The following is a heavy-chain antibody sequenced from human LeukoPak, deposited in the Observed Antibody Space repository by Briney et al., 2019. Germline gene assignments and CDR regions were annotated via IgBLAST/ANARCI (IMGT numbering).Heavy chain of an antibody. D-gene: IGHD4-17*01. CDR2: IYTSGST. Sequence: SQTLSLTCTVSGGSISSGGYYWSWIRQPAGKGLEWIGRIYTSGSTNYNPSLKSRVTISLDTSKNQFSLKLSSVTAADTAVYYCAAVTTSGDWYFDLWGRGTLVTVSS. CDR1: GGSISSGGYY. V-gene: IGHV4-61*02. CDR3: AAVTTSGDWYFDL. J-gene: IGHJ2*01.